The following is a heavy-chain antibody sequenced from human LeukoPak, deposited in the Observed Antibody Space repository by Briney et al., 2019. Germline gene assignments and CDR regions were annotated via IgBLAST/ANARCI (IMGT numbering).Heavy chain of an antibody. CDR3: AREMVRGHYFDY. V-gene: IGHV1-18*01. D-gene: IGHD3-10*01. CDR1: GYTFTSYG. CDR2: ISAYNGNT. J-gene: IGHJ4*02. Sequence: GASVKVSCKASGYTFTSYGISWVRQAPGQGLEWMGWISAYNGNTNYAQKLQGRVTMTRDTSTSTVYMELSSLRSEDTAVYYCAREMVRGHYFDYWGQGTLVTVSS.